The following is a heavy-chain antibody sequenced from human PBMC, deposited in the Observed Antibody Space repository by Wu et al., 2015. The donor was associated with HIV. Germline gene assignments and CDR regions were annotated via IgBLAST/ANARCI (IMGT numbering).Heavy chain of an antibody. CDR1: GGTFSSRA. D-gene: IGHD6-19*01. CDR2: IIPIFDRI. J-gene: IGHJ6*02. Sequence: QVQLVQSGAEVKKPGSSVKVSCKASGGTFSSRAISWVRQAPGQGLEWMGRIIPIFDRIHYKQKFQGRVFITADEATSTVYMELSSLSSDDTAVYYCARNXDSVATSLYSLGVWGQGTTVTVSS. V-gene: IGHV1-69*13. CDR3: ARNXDSVATSLYSLGV.